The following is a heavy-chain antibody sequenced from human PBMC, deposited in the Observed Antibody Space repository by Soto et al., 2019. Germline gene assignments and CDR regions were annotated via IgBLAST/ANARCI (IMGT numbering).Heavy chain of an antibody. CDR2: IRSKANNYAT. V-gene: IGHV3-73*01. D-gene: IGHD4-17*01. CDR1: GFTFSGSA. CDR3: TRPYGDYGQIDY. Sequence: EVQLVESGGGLVQPGGSLKLSCAASGFTFSGSAMHWVRQASGKGLEWVGRIRSKANNYATAYAASVKGRFTISRDDSKNTAYLQMNSLNTEDTAVDYCTRPYGDYGQIDYGGQGTLVTVSP. J-gene: IGHJ4*02.